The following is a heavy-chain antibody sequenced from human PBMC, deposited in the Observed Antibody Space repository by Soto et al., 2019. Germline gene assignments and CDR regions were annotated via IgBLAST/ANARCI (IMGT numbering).Heavy chain of an antibody. V-gene: IGHV1-69*13. CDR1: GGPYNSFA. CDR3: ARFLGGAGSYYDGPNDTYYNSMDV. Sequence: SVKVSCKASGGPYNSFAISWVRQAPGQGLEWIGGIIPVFGTATYAQKFKGRVTITAEESTSTAYMELSSLTSEDTAVYYCARFLGGAGSYYDGPNDTYYNSMDVWGQGTTVTVSS. D-gene: IGHD3-10*01. CDR2: IIPVFGTA. J-gene: IGHJ6*02.